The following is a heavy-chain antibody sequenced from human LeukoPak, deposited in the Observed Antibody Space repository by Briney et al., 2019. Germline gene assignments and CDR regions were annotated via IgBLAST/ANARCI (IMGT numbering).Heavy chain of an antibody. Sequence: GGSLRLSCAASGFTFSSYWMHWVRQAPGKGLVWVSRINSDDSSRSYADFVKGRFTISRDNAKNTLYLQMNSLRAEDTAVYYCASGRGVSSDYWGQGTLVTVSS. CDR3: ASGRGVSSDY. CDR2: INSDDSSR. D-gene: IGHD3-10*01. V-gene: IGHV3-74*01. CDR1: GFTFSSYW. J-gene: IGHJ4*02.